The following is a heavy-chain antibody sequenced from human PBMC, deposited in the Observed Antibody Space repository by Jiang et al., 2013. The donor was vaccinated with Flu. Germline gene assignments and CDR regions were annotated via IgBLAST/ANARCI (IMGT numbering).Heavy chain of an antibody. CDR3: ARDLDYSYGYYHFYGMDV. CDR1: GFTFSSYA. J-gene: IGHJ6*02. Sequence: VQLLESGGGLVQPGGSLRLSCAASGFTFSSYAMHWVRQAPGKGLEYVSAISDSGDITYYANSVRGRFTISRDNSKDTLYLQMGSLRAEDMAVYYCARDLDYSYGYYHFYGMDVWGQGDHGHRLL. V-gene: IGHV3-64*01. CDR2: ISDSGDIT. D-gene: IGHD5-18*01.